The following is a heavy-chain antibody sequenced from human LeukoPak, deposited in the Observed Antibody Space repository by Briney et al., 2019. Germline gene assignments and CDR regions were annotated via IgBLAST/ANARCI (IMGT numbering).Heavy chain of an antibody. CDR2: NSGSGGRT. Sequence: PGGPLRLSCAASGFIFSSYAMRWVRHATGKGLEWVSTNSGSGGRTYYADSVKGRHTISRDTSKNTLLLHMNSLREEDSDVYYCGISQTWDHLFECWGQGTLVTVSS. V-gene: IGHV3-23*01. CDR3: GISQTWDHLFEC. J-gene: IGHJ4*02. D-gene: IGHD1-26*01. CDR1: GFIFSSYA.